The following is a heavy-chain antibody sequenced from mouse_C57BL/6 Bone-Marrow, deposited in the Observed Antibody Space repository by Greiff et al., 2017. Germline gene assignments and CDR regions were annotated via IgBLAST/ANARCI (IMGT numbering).Heavy chain of an antibody. CDR1: GFTFSSYG. CDR3: ARQGDYGYAMDY. J-gene: IGHJ4*01. Sequence: EVKLVESGGDLVKPGGSLKLSCAASGFTFSSYGVSWVRQTPDKRLEWVATISSGGSYTYYPDSVKGRFTISRDNAKNTLYLQMSSLKSEDTAMYYCARQGDYGYAMDYWGQGTSVTVSS. CDR2: ISSGGSYT. D-gene: IGHD2-4*01. V-gene: IGHV5-6*01.